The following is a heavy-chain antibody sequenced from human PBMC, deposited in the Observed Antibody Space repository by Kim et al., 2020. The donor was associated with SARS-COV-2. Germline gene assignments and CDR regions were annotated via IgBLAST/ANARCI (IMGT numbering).Heavy chain of an antibody. V-gene: IGHV3-13*01. Sequence: KGRFTISRENAKNSLYLQMNSLRAGDTAVYYCARAHGFWSGSQVVVAFDIWGQGTMVTVSS. J-gene: IGHJ3*02. D-gene: IGHD3-3*01. CDR3: ARAHGFWSGSQVVVAFDI.